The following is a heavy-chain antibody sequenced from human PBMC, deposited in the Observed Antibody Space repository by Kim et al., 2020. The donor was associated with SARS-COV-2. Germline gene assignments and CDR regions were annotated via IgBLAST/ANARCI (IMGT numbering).Heavy chain of an antibody. D-gene: IGHD1-20*01. CDR3: ARRRDNNWYNFDF. J-gene: IGHJ4*02. V-gene: IGHV4-39*01. Sequence: YYDPSLRSRVTISIDTSKSQFSLRLTSVTASDTAVYYCARRRDNNWYNFDFWGQGTLVTVSS.